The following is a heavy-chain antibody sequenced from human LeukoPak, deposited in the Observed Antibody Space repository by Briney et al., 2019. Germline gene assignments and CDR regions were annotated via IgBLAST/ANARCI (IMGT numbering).Heavy chain of an antibody. CDR2: IYTSRST. Sequence: SETRSLTCTVSGGSLSSGSDHWSWIRQPAGKGLEWIALIYTSRSTHYNTSLKSRNTISADTAKKQFSLKLSSVTAADTAVYFCARVAGVYYDSLTGYGSGWFDPWGQGNLVTVPS. CDR3: ARVAGVYYDSLTGYGSGWFDP. D-gene: IGHD3-9*01. J-gene: IGHJ5*02. V-gene: IGHV4-61*02. CDR1: GGSLSSGSDH.